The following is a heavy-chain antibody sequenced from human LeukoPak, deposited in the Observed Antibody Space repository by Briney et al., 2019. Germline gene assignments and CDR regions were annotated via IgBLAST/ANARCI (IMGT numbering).Heavy chain of an antibody. V-gene: IGHV4-39*07. D-gene: IGHD4-23*01. Sequence: SETLSLTCTVSNGSISSDTYFWTWIRQPPGKGLEWIGEINHGGSTNYNPSLKSRVTISVDTSKNQVSLKLSSVTAADTAVYYCARYLDYGGNSRVFQHWGQGTLVTVSS. J-gene: IGHJ1*01. CDR2: INHGGST. CDR1: NGSISSDTYF. CDR3: ARYLDYGGNSRVFQH.